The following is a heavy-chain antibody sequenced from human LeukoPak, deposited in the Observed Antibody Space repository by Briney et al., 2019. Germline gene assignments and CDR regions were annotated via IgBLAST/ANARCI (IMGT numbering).Heavy chain of an antibody. CDR1: GFTFISYW. Sequence: GGSLRLSCAASGFTFISYWMSWVRQAPGKGLEWVSSISSSSSYIYYADSVKGRFTISRDNAKNSLYLQMNSLRAEDTAVYYCARESSSWYGDWFDPWGQGTLVTVSS. D-gene: IGHD6-13*01. V-gene: IGHV3-21*01. CDR2: ISSSSSYI. J-gene: IGHJ5*02. CDR3: ARESSSWYGDWFDP.